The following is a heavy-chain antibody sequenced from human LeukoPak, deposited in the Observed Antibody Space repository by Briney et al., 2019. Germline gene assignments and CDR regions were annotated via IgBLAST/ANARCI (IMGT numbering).Heavy chain of an antibody. CDR3: ATSRSYLES. CDR1: GFTFSSYW. J-gene: IGHJ4*02. V-gene: IGHV3-7*01. Sequence: PGRSLRLSCAASGFTFSSYWMSWVRQAPEKGLEWVAKIKPDGSEIYHVDSVQGRFTISRDNAKNSLYLQMNSLRAEDTAVYYCATSRSYLESWGQGTLVTVSS. CDR2: IKPDGSEI.